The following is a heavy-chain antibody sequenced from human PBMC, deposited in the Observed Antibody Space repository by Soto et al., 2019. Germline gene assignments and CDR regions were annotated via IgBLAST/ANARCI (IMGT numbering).Heavy chain of an antibody. Sequence: GGSLRLSCAASGFTVSSNYMSWVRQAPGKGLEWVSVIYSGGSTYYADSVKGRFTISRHNAKNTLYLQMNSLRAEDTAVYYCARAGKAAAGTRHFDIWGQGTMVTVSS. CDR2: IYSGGST. CDR1: GFTVSSNY. CDR3: ARAGKAAAGTRHFDI. J-gene: IGHJ3*02. D-gene: IGHD6-13*01. V-gene: IGHV3-53*04.